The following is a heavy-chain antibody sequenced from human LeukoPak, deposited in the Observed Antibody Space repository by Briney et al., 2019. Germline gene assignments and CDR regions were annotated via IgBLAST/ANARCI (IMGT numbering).Heavy chain of an antibody. V-gene: IGHV4-4*07. J-gene: IGHJ6*03. CDR1: GGSFSCYY. CDR3: ARESSGYDFTYHYYYMDV. CDR2: IYSSGST. Sequence: SETLSLTCAIYGGSFSCYYWSWIRQPAGKGLEWIGRIYSSGSTNYNPSLKSRVTISVDTSKNQFSLKLTSVTAADTAVYYCARESSGYDFTYHYYYMDVWGKGTTVTVSS. D-gene: IGHD5-12*01.